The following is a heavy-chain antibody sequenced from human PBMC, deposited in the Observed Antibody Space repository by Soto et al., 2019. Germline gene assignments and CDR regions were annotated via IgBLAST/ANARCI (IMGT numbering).Heavy chain of an antibody. D-gene: IGHD2-2*01. V-gene: IGHV3-23*01. CDR1: GFTFSTYP. CDR3: VKPPAITASYYYYDMDV. Sequence: EAQLLESGGGLVQPGGSLRLSCAASGFTFSTYPMSWVRQAPGKGLEWVSGISGSGISTYYTDSVKGRFTISRDNSKNTVFLQMNSLRDEDTAVYYCVKPPAITASYYYYDMDVWGQGTTVTVSS. J-gene: IGHJ6*02. CDR2: ISGSGIST.